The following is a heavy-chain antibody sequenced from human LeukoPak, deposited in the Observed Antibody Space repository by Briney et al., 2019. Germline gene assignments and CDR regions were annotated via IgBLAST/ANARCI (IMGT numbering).Heavy chain of an antibody. J-gene: IGHJ5*02. D-gene: IGHD4-23*01. CDR2: ISSSGSTI. V-gene: IGHV3-48*04. CDR1: GFTFSSYS. CDR3: ARDKGYGGSNWFDP. Sequence: PGGSLRLSCAASGFTFSSYSMNWVRQAPGKGLEWVSYISSSGSTIYYADSVKGRFTISRDNAKNSLYLQMNSLRAEDTAVYYCARDKGYGGSNWFDPWGQGTLVTVSS.